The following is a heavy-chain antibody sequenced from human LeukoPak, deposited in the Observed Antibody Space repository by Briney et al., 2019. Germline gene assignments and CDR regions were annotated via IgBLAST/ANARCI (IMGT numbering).Heavy chain of an antibody. CDR2: ISSDGTTK. D-gene: IGHD3-10*02. Sequence: QTGGSLRLSCAASGFTFSSYEMNWVRQAPGKGLEWISYISSDGTTKYYAASVKGRFTISRDNAKNSLYLQMNSLRAEDTAVYYCAELGITMIGGVWGKGTTVTISS. V-gene: IGHV3-48*03. CDR1: GFTFSSYE. J-gene: IGHJ6*04. CDR3: AELGITMIGGV.